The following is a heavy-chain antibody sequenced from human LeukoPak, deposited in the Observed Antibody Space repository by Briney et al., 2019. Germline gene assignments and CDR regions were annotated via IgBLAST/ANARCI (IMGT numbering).Heavy chain of an antibody. V-gene: IGHV4-34*01. CDR3: ARGPENYGDYVRYFDY. Sequence: LTFAXYGGSFXGYYWSWVRQPPGKGLEWIGEINHSGSTNYNPSLKSRVTISVDTSKNQFSLKLSSVTAADTAVYYCARGPENYGDYVRYFDYWGQGTLVTVSS. J-gene: IGHJ4*02. D-gene: IGHD4-17*01. CDR1: GGSFXGYY. CDR2: INHSGST.